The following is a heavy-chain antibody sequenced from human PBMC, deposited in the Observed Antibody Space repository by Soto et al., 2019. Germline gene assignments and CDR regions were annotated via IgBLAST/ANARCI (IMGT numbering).Heavy chain of an antibody. J-gene: IGHJ4*02. Sequence: SETLSLTCAVYGGSFSGYYWTWIRQSPGKGLEWIGEINHSGSTNYNPSLKSRVTILVDTSKNQFSLKLSSVTAADTALYYCARARTPYSNLDYWGQGTLVTVSS. D-gene: IGHD4-4*01. CDR1: GGSFSGYY. CDR2: INHSGST. V-gene: IGHV4-34*01. CDR3: ARARTPYSNLDY.